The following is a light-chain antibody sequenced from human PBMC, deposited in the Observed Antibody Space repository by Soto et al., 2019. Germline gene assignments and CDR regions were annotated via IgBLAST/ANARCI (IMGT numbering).Light chain of an antibody. CDR3: QQHDTSPWT. Sequence: EIVLTQSPGTLSLSPGERATLSCRASQSISSSYLAIAWYQQKRGQPPRLLIYGASSRATGIPDRFSGSGSATDFTLTISRLEPEDFAVYYCQQHDTSPWTFGQGTRVEIK. V-gene: IGKV3-20*01. CDR2: GAS. CDR1: QSISSSY. J-gene: IGKJ1*01.